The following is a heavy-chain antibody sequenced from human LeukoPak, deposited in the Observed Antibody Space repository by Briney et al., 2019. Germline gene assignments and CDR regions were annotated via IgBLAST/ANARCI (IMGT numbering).Heavy chain of an antibody. D-gene: IGHD2-15*01. Sequence: SETLSLTCTISGGSVSDYYWSWIRQSPGKGLEWIGYIYHTGSTSYSPSLKSRVTISADTSQNRFSLKLSSVTAADTAVYYCARGHRYCSGGSCYPKGAFDIWGQGTMVTVSS. CDR3: ARGHRYCSGGSCYPKGAFDI. CDR1: GGSVSDYY. J-gene: IGHJ3*02. CDR2: IYHTGST. V-gene: IGHV4-59*02.